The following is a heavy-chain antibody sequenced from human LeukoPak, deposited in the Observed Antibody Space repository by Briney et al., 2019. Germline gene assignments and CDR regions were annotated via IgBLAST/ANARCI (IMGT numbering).Heavy chain of an antibody. CDR3: AKSSAYSYGYIHYYYYGMDV. V-gene: IGHV3-9*01. D-gene: IGHD5-18*01. Sequence: GGSLRLSCAASGFTFDDYAMHWVRQAPGKGLEWVSGISWNSGSIGYADSVKGRFTISRDNAKNSLYLQMSSLRAEDTALYYCAKSSAYSYGYIHYYYYGMDVWGQGTTVTVSS. CDR2: ISWNSGSI. CDR1: GFTFDDYA. J-gene: IGHJ6*02.